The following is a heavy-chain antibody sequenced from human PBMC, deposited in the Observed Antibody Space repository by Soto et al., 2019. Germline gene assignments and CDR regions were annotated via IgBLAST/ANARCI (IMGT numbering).Heavy chain of an antibody. CDR1: GYTFTRYY. J-gene: IGHJ4*02. CDR3: ARDFVEVPSAGYSFDY. D-gene: IGHD2-2*01. CDR2: INPSGGST. Sequence: QVQLVQSGAEVKKPGASVKVSCKASGYTFTRYYMHWVRQAPGQGREWMGLINPSGGSTSYAKRFQGRVTMTRDTATSIVYMALSSLRSEDTAVYYCARDFVEVPSAGYSFDYWGPGTLVTVSS. V-gene: IGHV1-46*03.